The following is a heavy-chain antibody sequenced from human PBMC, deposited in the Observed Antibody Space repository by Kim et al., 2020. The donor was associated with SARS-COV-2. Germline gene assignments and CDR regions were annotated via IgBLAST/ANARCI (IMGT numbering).Heavy chain of an antibody. CDR1: GASINSDSHH. CDR3: AGLAVVGWPSSDF. J-gene: IGHJ4*02. V-gene: IGHV4-39*01. CDR2: IHYSGST. D-gene: IGHD2-15*01. Sequence: SETLSLTCAVSGASINSDSHHWGWIRQSPGKGMDWIASIHYSGSTSYNPSLRSRVTISLDTSNRQFSLGVTSVTAADTAVYYCAGLAVVGWPSSDFWGQGTQVTVFS.